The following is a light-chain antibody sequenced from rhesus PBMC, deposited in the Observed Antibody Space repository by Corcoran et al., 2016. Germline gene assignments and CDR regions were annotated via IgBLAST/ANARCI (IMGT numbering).Light chain of an antibody. CDR1: QSISSW. CDR3: LQYSSSPYS. V-gene: IGKV1-22*01. Sequence: DIQMTQSPSSLSASVGDTVTITCRASQSISSWLDWYQQKKGKAPKLLIYKASSVESGVPSRFSGSGSGTDFTLTISSLQPEDFATYYCLQYSSSPYSFGQGTKVEIK. J-gene: IGKJ2*01. CDR2: KAS.